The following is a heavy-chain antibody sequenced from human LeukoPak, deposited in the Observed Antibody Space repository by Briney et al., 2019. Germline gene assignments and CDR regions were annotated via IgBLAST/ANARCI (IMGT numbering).Heavy chain of an antibody. CDR2: IGTAGDP. Sequence: GGSLRLSCAASGFTFSSYDMHWVRQATGKGLEWVSAIGTAGDPYYPGSVKGRFTISRENAKNSLYLQMNSLRAGDTVFYSSRRRHTILGGMDVWGKGTTVTVSS. J-gene: IGHJ6*04. V-gene: IGHV3-13*05. CDR3: RRRHTILGGMDV. CDR1: GFTFSSYD. D-gene: IGHD3-9*01.